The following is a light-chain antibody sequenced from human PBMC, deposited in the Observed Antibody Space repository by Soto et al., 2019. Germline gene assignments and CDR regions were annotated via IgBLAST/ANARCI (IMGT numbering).Light chain of an antibody. J-gene: IGLJ3*02. CDR3: QSYDGRLSGWV. Sequence: QSVLTQPPSVSGAPGQRVTISCTGSSSNIGAGYDVHWFQQLPGTAPKLLIYGHSNRPSGVPDRFSGSKSGTSASLAITGLQAKDEADYYCQSYDGRLSGWVFGGGTQLTVL. V-gene: IGLV1-40*01. CDR2: GHS. CDR1: SSNIGAGYD.